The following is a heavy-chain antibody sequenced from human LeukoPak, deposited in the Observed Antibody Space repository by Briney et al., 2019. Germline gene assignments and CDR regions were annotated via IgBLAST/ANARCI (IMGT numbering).Heavy chain of an antibody. D-gene: IGHD3-3*01. CDR3: ARGALLEWLLPFDY. CDR1: GGSFSGYY. J-gene: IGHJ4*02. CDR2: INHSGST. V-gene: IGHV4-34*01. Sequence: SETLSLTCAVYGGSFSGYYWSWIRQPPGKGLEWIGEINHSGSTNHNPSLKSRVTISVDTSKNQFSLKLSSVTAADTAVYYCARGALLEWLLPFDYWGQGTLVTVSS.